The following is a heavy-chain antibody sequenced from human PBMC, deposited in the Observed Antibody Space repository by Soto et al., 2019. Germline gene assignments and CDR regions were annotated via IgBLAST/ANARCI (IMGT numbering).Heavy chain of an antibody. CDR2: INAGNGNT. CDR3: ARETRSGYDYVFYYGMDV. V-gene: IGHV1-3*01. D-gene: IGHD5-12*01. Sequence: ASVKVSCKASGYTFTSYAIHWVRQAPGQRLEWMGWINAGNGNTKYSQKFQGRVTITRDTSASTAYMELSSLRSEDTAVYYCARETRSGYDYVFYYGMDVWGQGTTVTVSS. CDR1: GYTFTSYA. J-gene: IGHJ6*02.